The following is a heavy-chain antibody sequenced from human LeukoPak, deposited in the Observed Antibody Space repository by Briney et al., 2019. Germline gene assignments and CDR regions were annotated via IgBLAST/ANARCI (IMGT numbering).Heavy chain of an antibody. Sequence: ASVKVSCKASGYTFTSYAMHWVRQAPGQRLEWMGWINAGNGNTKYSQKFQARVTITRDTSASTAYMELSSLRSEDTAVYYCARDPIGSRWPYYFDYWGQGTLVTVSS. V-gene: IGHV1-3*01. CDR3: ARDPIGSRWPYYFDY. D-gene: IGHD6-13*01. CDR1: GYTFTSYA. J-gene: IGHJ4*02. CDR2: INAGNGNT.